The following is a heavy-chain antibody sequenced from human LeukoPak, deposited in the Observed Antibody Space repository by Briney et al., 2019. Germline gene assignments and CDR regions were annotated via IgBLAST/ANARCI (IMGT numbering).Heavy chain of an antibody. V-gene: IGHV4-4*09. Sequence: SETLSLTCTVSGGSISSYYWSWIRQPPGKGLEWIGYIYTSGSTNYNPSLKSRVTISVDTSKNQSSLKLSSVTAADTAVYYCARSRKPYYYYYMDVWGKGTTVTVSS. CDR3: ARSRKPYYYYYMDV. CDR2: IYTSGST. CDR1: GGSISSYY. J-gene: IGHJ6*03.